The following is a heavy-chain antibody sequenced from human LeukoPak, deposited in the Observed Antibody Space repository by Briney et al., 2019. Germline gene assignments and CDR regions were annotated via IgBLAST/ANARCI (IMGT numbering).Heavy chain of an antibody. D-gene: IGHD1-14*01. V-gene: IGHV3-7*01. J-gene: IGHJ4*02. CDR1: GISFSSYW. CDR3: ASSDRLDY. CDR2: IKYDGTHK. Sequence: GGSLRLSCVASGISFSSYWMAWVRQAPGKGLEWVANIKYDGTHKFYADSVKGRFTISRDNAKNTLYLQMNSLRAEDTAVYYCASSDRLDYWGQGTLLTVSS.